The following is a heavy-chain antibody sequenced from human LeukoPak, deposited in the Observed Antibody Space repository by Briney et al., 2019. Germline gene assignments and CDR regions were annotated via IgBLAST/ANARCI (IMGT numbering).Heavy chain of an antibody. J-gene: IGHJ5*02. V-gene: IGHV3-11*01. D-gene: IGHD2-2*01. CDR3: ARDRDIVVVPADNNWFDP. CDR2: ISSSGSTI. Sequence: GSLRLSCTASGFTFGDYAMSWFRQAPGKGLEWVSYISSSGSTIYYADSVKGRFTISRGNAKNLLYLQMNSLRAEDTAVYYCARDRDIVVVPADNNWFDPWGQGTLVTVSS. CDR1: GFTFGDYA.